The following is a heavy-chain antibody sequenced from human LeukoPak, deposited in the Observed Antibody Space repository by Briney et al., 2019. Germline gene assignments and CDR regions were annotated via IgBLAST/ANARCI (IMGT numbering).Heavy chain of an antibody. CDR1: GGTFSSYT. J-gene: IGHJ4*02. CDR3: ATFSVVPAAITYPQGGVDY. V-gene: IGHV1-69*02. CDR2: IIPILGIA. D-gene: IGHD2-2*01. Sequence: SVKVSCKASGGTFSSYTISWVRQAPGQGLEWMGRIIPILGIANYARKFQGRVTITADKSTSTAYMELSSLRSEDTAVYYCATFSVVPAAITYPQGGVDYWGQGTLVTVSS.